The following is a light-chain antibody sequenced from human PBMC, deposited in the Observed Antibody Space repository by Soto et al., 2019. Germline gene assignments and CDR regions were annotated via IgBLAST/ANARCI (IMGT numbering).Light chain of an antibody. V-gene: IGKV3D-15*01. CDR3: QQYNNWHPLT. CDR2: DAS. Sequence: EIVLTQSPGTLSLSQGETATLSCRASLSVNSSYLALYQQNTGQASRLLIYDASTRATGIPARFSGSGSGTEFTLTISSLQSKDFAVYYCQQYNNWHPLTFGGGTKVDNK. J-gene: IGKJ4*01. CDR1: LSVNSSY.